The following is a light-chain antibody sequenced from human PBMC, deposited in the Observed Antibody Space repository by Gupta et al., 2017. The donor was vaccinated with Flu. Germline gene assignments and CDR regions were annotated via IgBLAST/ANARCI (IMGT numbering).Light chain of an antibody. CDR3: QHYNSYSPT. V-gene: IGKV1-5*03. Sequence: DIQMAQSPSTMSASVGDRVTITCRASQSISSYLAWYQQKPGNAPKLLIFKASALESGVPSRFSGSGSGTEFTLTISSLQPDDFATYYCQHYNSYSPTFGQGTKVEIK. J-gene: IGKJ1*01. CDR1: QSISSY. CDR2: KAS.